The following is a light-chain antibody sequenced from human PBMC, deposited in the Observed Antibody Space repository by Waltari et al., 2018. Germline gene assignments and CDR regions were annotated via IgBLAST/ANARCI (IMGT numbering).Light chain of an antibody. J-gene: IGKJ1*01. V-gene: IGKV3-11*01. Sequence: EIVLTQSPATLSLSPGERATPSCRASQSVSSYLAWYQQKPGQAPRLLIYDASNRATGIPARFSGSGSGTDFTITISSLEPEDFAVYYCQQRSNWRTFGQGTKVEIK. CDR3: QQRSNWRT. CDR1: QSVSSY. CDR2: DAS.